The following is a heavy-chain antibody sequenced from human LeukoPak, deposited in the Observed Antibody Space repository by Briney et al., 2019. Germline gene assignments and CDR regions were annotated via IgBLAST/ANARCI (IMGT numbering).Heavy chain of an antibody. CDR3: ARTMTTLTTHGELDF. J-gene: IGHJ4*02. CDR1: GYTFTDYY. V-gene: IGHV1-69-2*01. CDR2: VDPEDGET. Sequence: GATVKISCKASGYTFTDYYMHWVQQAPGKGLEWMGRVDPEDGETIYAEKFQGRVTITADTSTSTAYMELRNLSSDDTAVYYCARTMTTLTTHGELDFWGQGTLVTVSS. D-gene: IGHD4-17*01.